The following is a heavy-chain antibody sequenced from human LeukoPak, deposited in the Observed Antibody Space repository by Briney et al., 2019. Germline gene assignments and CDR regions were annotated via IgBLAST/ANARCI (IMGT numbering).Heavy chain of an antibody. D-gene: IGHD3-22*01. Sequence: TSETLSLTCAVYGGSFSGYYWSWIRQPPGKGLEWIGEINHRGSTNYNPSLKSRVTISVDTSKNQFSLKLSSVTAADTAVYYCARGYYDSSGYYYGLWFDPWGQGTLVTVSS. J-gene: IGHJ5*02. CDR1: GGSFSGYY. V-gene: IGHV4-34*01. CDR2: INHRGST. CDR3: ARGYYDSSGYYYGLWFDP.